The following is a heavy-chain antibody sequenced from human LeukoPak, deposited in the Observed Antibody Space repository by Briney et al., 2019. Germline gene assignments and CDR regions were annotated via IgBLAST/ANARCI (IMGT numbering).Heavy chain of an antibody. J-gene: IGHJ5*02. CDR1: GYSFTSYW. V-gene: IGHV5-51*01. D-gene: IGHD2-15*01. CDR3: ARRPGYCRGGSCYSSNWFDP. CDR2: IYPGDSDT. Sequence: GEPMNISCKGSGYSFTSYWIGGVRQMPGKGLEWMGIIYPGDSDTRYSTSFQGLVTISADKSISTAYLQWSSLKASDTAMYYCARRPGYCRGGSCYSSNWFDPWGQGTLVTVSS.